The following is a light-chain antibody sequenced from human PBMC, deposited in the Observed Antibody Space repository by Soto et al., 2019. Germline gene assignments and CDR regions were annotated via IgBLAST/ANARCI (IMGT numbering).Light chain of an antibody. V-gene: IGLV2-23*02. Sequence: QSALTQPASVSGFPGQSITISCTGTSSDVGSYNLVSWYQQHPGKAPKLMIYEVSKRPSGVSNRFSGSKSGNTASLTISGLQAEDEADYYCCSYAGSSTVVFGGGTQLTVL. J-gene: IGLJ2*01. CDR1: SSDVGSYNL. CDR2: EVS. CDR3: CSYAGSSTVV.